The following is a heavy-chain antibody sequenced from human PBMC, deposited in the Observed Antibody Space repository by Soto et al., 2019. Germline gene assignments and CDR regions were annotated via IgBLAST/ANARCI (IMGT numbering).Heavy chain of an antibody. Sequence: QVQLVESGGGVVQPGRSLRLSCAASGFTFSSYGMHWVRQAPGKGLEWVAVIWYDGSNKYYADSVKGRFTISRDNSKNSLYLKMNSLRAEDTAVYYRARPARDYGDYASWFDPLGQGTLVTVSS. CDR3: ARPARDYGDYASWFDP. J-gene: IGHJ5*02. V-gene: IGHV3-33*01. CDR2: IWYDGSNK. D-gene: IGHD4-17*01. CDR1: GFTFSSYG.